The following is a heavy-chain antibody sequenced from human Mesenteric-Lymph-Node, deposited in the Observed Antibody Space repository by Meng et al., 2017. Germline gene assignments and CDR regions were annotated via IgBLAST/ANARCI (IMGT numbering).Heavy chain of an antibody. Sequence: GESLKISCAASGFTFSSYGMHWVRQAPGKGLEWVAVIWYDGSNKYYADSVKGRFTISRDNAKNSLYLQMNSLRAEDTAVYYCARDPRQSPYSLFDSWGLGTLVTVSS. D-gene: IGHD2-15*01. CDR3: ARDPRQSPYSLFDS. J-gene: IGHJ5*01. V-gene: IGHV3-33*01. CDR2: IWYDGSNK. CDR1: GFTFSSYG.